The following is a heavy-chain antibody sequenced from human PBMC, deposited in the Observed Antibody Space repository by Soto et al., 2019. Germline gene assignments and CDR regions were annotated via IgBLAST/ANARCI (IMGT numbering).Heavy chain of an antibody. J-gene: IGHJ6*02. CDR3: ARDQRGVARKGYFYYGMDV. D-gene: IGHD6-19*01. CDR2: INGDNGDT. V-gene: IGHV1-3*01. Sequence: QVQVVQSGAEVKKSGASVRLSCKASGYILSTHAMHWARQAPGQRLEWMGWINGDNGDTKYSQKFQGRVIITRDTSANTAYMELNSLTSEDTAVYYCARDQRGVARKGYFYYGMDVWGQGTAVTVSS. CDR1: GYILSTHA.